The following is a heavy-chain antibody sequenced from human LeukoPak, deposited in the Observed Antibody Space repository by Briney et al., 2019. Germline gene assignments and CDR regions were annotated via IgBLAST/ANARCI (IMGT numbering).Heavy chain of an antibody. CDR1: GFNYSSYT. V-gene: IGHV3-48*01. Sequence: GGSLRLSCAASGFNYSSYTMNWVRQAPGMGLEWLSYISASRGITYYADSVKGRFTISRDNSKNTLYLQMNSLRAEDTAVYYCAIAGDLSQLEPNFDYWGQGTLVTVSS. CDR2: ISASRGIT. J-gene: IGHJ4*02. CDR3: AIAGDLSQLEPNFDY. D-gene: IGHD1-1*01.